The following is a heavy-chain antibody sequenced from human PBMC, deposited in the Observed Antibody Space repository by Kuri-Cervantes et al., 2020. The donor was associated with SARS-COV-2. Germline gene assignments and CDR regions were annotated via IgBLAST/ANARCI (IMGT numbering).Heavy chain of an antibody. V-gene: IGHV4-59*11. Sequence: GSLRLSCTVSGGSISDHYWSWIRQSPGKGLEWIGYIYDSGTTTYNPSLKSRVTVSVDESKNHFSLRLSSVTAADTAVYYCARDLNGQLWSTGLGYWGQGTLVTVSS. D-gene: IGHD5-18*01. J-gene: IGHJ4*02. CDR2: IYDSGTT. CDR3: ARDLNGQLWSTGLGY. CDR1: GGSISDHY.